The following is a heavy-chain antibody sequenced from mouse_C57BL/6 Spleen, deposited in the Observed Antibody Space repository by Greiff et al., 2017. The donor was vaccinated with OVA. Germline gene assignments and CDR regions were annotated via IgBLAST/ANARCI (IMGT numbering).Heavy chain of an antibody. CDR3: ALNYDYDGRFAY. CDR2: IYPGDGDT. V-gene: IGHV1-80*01. D-gene: IGHD2-4*01. Sequence: QVQLQQSGAELVKPGASVKISCKASGYAFSSYWMNWVKQRPGKGLEWIGQIYPGDGDTNYNGKFKGKATLTADKSSSTAYMQLSSLTSEDSAVYFCALNYDYDGRFAYWGQGTLVTVSA. J-gene: IGHJ3*01. CDR1: GYAFSSYW.